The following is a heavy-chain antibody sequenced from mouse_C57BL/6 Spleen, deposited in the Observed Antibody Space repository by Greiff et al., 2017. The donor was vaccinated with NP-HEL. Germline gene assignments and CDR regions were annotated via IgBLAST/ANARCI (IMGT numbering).Heavy chain of an antibody. CDR3: ARDRSTVVADWYFDV. Sequence: EVLVVESGGGLVKPGGSLKLSCAASGFTFSSYAMSWVRQTPEKRLEWVASISDGGSYTYYPDNVKGRFSISRENAKNNLYLQMSHLQSADTAMKYWARDRSTVVADWYFDVWGTGTTVTVSA. J-gene: IGHJ1*03. V-gene: IGHV5-4*01. CDR2: ISDGGSYT. D-gene: IGHD1-1*01. CDR1: GFTFSSYA.